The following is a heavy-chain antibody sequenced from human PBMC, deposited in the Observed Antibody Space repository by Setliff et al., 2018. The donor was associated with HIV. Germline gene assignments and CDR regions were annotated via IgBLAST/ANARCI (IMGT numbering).Heavy chain of an antibody. CDR3: AREFSSSSFDQ. V-gene: IGHV4-39*02. J-gene: IGHJ4*02. CDR1: GGTISNNNYH. Sequence: PSETLSLTCSVSGGTISNNNYHWGWIRQAPGKGLEWIGNIYYSGTTFYNPSLKSRVSISVDTSRNEFSLKLTSVTAADTAVYYCAREFSSSSFDQWGQGTLVTVSS. CDR2: IYYSGTT. D-gene: IGHD6-6*01.